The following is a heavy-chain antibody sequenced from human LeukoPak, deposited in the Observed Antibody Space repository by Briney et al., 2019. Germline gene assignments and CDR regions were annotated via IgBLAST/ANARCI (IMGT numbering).Heavy chain of an antibody. CDR2: IYHSGST. V-gene: IGHV4-38-2*02. CDR1: GYSISSGYY. D-gene: IGHD7-27*01. Sequence: SETLSLTCTVSGYSISSGYYWGWIRQPPGKGLEWIGSIYHSGSTYYNPSLKSRVTISVDTSKNQFSLKLSSVTAADTAVYYCARALGRTDAFDIWGQGTMVTVSS. CDR3: ARALGRTDAFDI. J-gene: IGHJ3*02.